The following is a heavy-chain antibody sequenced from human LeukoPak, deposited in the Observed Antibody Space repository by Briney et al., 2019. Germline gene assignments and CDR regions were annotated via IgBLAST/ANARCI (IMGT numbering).Heavy chain of an antibody. Sequence: SETLSLTCTVSGGSISSYYWSWIRQPPGKGLEWIGYIYYSGSTNYNPSLKSRVTISVDTSKNQFSLKLSSVTAADTAVYYCARADHIAVAGTLFDYWGQGALVTVSS. CDR3: ARADHIAVAGTLFDY. V-gene: IGHV4-59*01. J-gene: IGHJ4*02. D-gene: IGHD6-19*01. CDR2: IYYSGST. CDR1: GGSISSYY.